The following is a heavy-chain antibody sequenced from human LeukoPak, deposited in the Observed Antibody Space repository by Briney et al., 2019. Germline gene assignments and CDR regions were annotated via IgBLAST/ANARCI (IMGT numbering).Heavy chain of an antibody. CDR3: ARGRIWDYYDSSGYSYYYYYYMDV. CDR1: GFPFSSYG. D-gene: IGHD3-22*01. J-gene: IGHJ6*03. V-gene: IGHV3-21*01. CDR2: ISSSSSYI. Sequence: PGGSLRLSCAASGFPFSSYGMTWVRQAPGKGLEWVSSISSSSSYIYYADSVKGRFTISRDNAKNSLYLQMNSLRAEDTAVYYCARGRIWDYYDSSGYSYYYYYYMDVWGKGTTVTVSS.